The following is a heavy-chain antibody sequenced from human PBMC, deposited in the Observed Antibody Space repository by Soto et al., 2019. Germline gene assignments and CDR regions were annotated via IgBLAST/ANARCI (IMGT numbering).Heavy chain of an antibody. CDR1: GFTFSSYA. Sequence: PGGSLRLSCAASGFTFSSYAMGWVRQAPGKGLEWVAVITCDGSNKYYADSVKGRFTISRDNSKNTLYLQMNSLRAEDTAVYYCARDGIAAAGTYYYYGMDVWGQGTTVTVSS. D-gene: IGHD6-13*01. V-gene: IGHV3-30-3*01. CDR3: ARDGIAAAGTYYYYGMDV. J-gene: IGHJ6*02. CDR2: ITCDGSNK.